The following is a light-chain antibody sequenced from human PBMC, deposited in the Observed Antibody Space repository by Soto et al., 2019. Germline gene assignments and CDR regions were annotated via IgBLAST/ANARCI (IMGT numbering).Light chain of an antibody. CDR1: QTISNW. CDR3: KQYSTYSWT. Sequence: DIQMSQSLSTLRVSVGHRVTITCRASQTISNWLAWYQVKPGKAPKLLMHDASSLESGVPSRFSGSASGTEFTLTISSLQPDDFATYCSKQYSTYSWTFGQGTKV. J-gene: IGKJ1*01. V-gene: IGKV1-5*01. CDR2: DAS.